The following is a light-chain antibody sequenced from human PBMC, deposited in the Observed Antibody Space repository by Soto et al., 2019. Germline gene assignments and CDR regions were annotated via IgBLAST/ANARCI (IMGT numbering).Light chain of an antibody. Sequence: DVVMTQSPLSLPVTLGQPASISCRSSRSLMYSDGISYLSWFQQRPGQSLRRLIYKVSNRDSWVQDRFSGSGSGTDFKLKLSRGEADDVGVYFCILGTRWRPGTLGQGTKLEIK. CDR3: ILGTRWRPGT. CDR1: RSLMYSDGISY. CDR2: KVS. J-gene: IGKJ2*01. V-gene: IGKV2-30*01.